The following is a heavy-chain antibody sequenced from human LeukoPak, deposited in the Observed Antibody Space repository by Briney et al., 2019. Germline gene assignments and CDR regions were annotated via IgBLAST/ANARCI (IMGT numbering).Heavy chain of an antibody. V-gene: IGHV3-74*01. CDR3: AKDSHYGSGSYYTGGLRYYYYGMDV. Sequence: GGSLRLSCEASGFTFTTYWIHWVRQGPGKGLVWVSRIKYDGSTSNYAHSVKGRFTISRDNAKNTLYLQMNSLRAEDTAVYYCAKDSHYGSGSYYTGGLRYYYYGMDVWGQGTTVTVSS. CDR1: GFTFTTYW. D-gene: IGHD3-10*01. CDR2: IKYDGSTS. J-gene: IGHJ6*02.